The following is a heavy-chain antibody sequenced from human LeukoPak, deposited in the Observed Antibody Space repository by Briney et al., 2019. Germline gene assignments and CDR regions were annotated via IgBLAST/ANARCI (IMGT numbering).Heavy chain of an antibody. Sequence: GGSLRLSCAASGFTFSSYGMHWVRQAPGKGLEWVAFIRYDGSNKYYADSVKGRFTISRDNSKNTLYLQMNSLRAEDTAVYYCAKDGPDGSGIYFDYWGQGTLVTVSS. V-gene: IGHV3-30*02. D-gene: IGHD3-10*01. CDR3: AKDGPDGSGIYFDY. J-gene: IGHJ4*02. CDR1: GFTFSSYG. CDR2: IRYDGSNK.